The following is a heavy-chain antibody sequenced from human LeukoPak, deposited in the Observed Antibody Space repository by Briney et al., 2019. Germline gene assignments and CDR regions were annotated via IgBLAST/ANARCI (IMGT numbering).Heavy chain of an antibody. CDR3: AKDWDSWDYFDY. V-gene: IGHV3-66*02. CDR1: GFTVSSNY. D-gene: IGHD1-26*01. CDR2: ISSGAST. J-gene: IGHJ4*02. Sequence: GGSLRLSCAASGFTVSSNYMSWVRQAPGMGLEWVSVISSGASTYYADSVKGRFTISRDNSKNTLYLQMNSLRAEDTAVYYCAKDWDSWDYFDYWGQGTLVTVSS.